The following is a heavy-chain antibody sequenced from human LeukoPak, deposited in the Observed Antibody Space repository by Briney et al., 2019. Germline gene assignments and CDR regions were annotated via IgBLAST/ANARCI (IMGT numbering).Heavy chain of an antibody. Sequence: ASVKVSCKASGYTFISYQMHWVRQAPGQGLEWMGIINPTGGSTSHAQKVQGRVTMTRDTSTSTVYMELSSLRSEDTAVYYCARKGSSSCFDYWGQGTLVTVSS. V-gene: IGHV1-46*01. J-gene: IGHJ4*02. CDR1: GYTFISYQ. D-gene: IGHD6-6*01. CDR2: INPTGGST. CDR3: ARKGSSSCFDY.